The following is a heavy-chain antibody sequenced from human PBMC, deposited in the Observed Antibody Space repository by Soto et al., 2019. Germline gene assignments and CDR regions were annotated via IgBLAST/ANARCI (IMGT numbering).Heavy chain of an antibody. J-gene: IGHJ5*02. D-gene: IGHD3-16*01. Sequence: GGSLRLSCEASGFSFEIYHMNWVRQAPGKGLEWVSSISSNSDTIFSVDSVKGRFIISRDNAKNSLFLQMNNLSGDETAVYYCARQRFGSFSGSYVFDLWGQGTPVTVSS. CDR2: ISSNSDTI. CDR3: ARQRFGSFSGSYVFDL. CDR1: GFSFEIYH. V-gene: IGHV3-21*01.